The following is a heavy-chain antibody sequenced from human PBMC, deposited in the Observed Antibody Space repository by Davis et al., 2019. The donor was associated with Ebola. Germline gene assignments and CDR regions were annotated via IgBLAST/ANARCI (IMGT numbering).Heavy chain of an antibody. CDR2: IRSDGSNA. D-gene: IGHD6-19*01. Sequence: PGGSLTLSCAASGFTFSSYGMHWVRQPPHKRLLWVAFIRSDGSNAYYADSVKGRFTISIDNSKDTVFLQMNSLRAADTTVYYCAKDRPPRYSSGWYRGWTLDNWGQGTLVTVSS. CDR3: AKDRPPRYSSGWYRGWTLDN. J-gene: IGHJ4*02. V-gene: IGHV3-30*02. CDR1: GFTFSSYG.